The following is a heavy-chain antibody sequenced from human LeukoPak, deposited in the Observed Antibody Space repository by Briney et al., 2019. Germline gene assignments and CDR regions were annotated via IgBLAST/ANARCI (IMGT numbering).Heavy chain of an antibody. CDR2: ISGSGGST. CDR3: AKPSIPLTYYYDSSGYYEGYYFDY. D-gene: IGHD3-22*01. Sequence: PGGSLRLSCAASAFTFSSYAMSWVRQAPGKGLEWVSAISGSGGSTYYADSVKGRFTISRDNSKNTLYLQMNSLRAEDTAVYYCAKPSIPLTYYYDSSGYYEGYYFDYWGQGTLVTVSS. CDR1: AFTFSSYA. J-gene: IGHJ4*02. V-gene: IGHV3-23*01.